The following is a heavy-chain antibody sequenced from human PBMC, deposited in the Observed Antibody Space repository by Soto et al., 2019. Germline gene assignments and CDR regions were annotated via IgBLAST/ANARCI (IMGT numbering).Heavy chain of an antibody. CDR3: XXXXXXXSFDY. J-gene: IGHJ4*02. V-gene: IGHV4-59*01. CDR2: IYYSGGT. Sequence: QVQLQESGPGLVKPSETLSLTCTVSGGSISSYYWSWIRQPPGKGLEWIGYIYYSGGTNYNPSLXXXXXXXXXXXXXXXXXXXXXXXXXXXXXXXXXXXXXXXSFDYWGQGTLVTVSS. CDR1: GGSISSYY.